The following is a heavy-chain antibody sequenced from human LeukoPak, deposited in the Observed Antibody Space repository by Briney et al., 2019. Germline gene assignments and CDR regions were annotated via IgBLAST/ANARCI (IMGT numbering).Heavy chain of an antibody. CDR3: ARDRAAAGTFDY. CDR2: IYYSGST. CDR1: GGSISSYY. V-gene: IGHV4-59*01. Sequence: KPSETLSLTCTVSGGSISSYYWSWVRQPPGKGLEWIGYIYYSGSTNYNPSLKSRVTISVDTSKNQFSLKLSSVTAADTAAYYCARDRAAAGTFDYWGQGTLVTVSS. D-gene: IGHD6-13*01. J-gene: IGHJ4*02.